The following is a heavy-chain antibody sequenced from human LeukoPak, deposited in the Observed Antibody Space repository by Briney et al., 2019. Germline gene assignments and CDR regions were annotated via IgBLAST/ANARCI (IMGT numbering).Heavy chain of an antibody. CDR2: IYTSGST. CDR1: GGSLSSGSYY. CDR3: ARDVGGGDAFDI. V-gene: IGHV4-61*02. Sequence: SETLSLTCTVSGGSLSSGSYYRSWIRQPAGKGLEWIGRIYTSGSTHYNPSLKSRVTISVDTSKNQFSLKLSSVTAADTAVYYCARDVGGGDAFDIWGQGTMVTVSS. J-gene: IGHJ3*02. D-gene: IGHD4-23*01.